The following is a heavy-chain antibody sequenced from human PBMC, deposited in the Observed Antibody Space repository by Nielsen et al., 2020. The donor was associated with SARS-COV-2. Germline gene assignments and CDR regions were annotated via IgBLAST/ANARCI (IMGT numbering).Heavy chain of an antibody. Sequence: WIRQPPGKGLEWIGYIFYRGNTNYNPSLKSRVTISVDTSKNQFSLKVISVTAADTAVYYCVRIDMATISVDYWGRGTLVTVSS. CDR2: IFYRGNT. J-gene: IGHJ4*02. V-gene: IGHV4-59*01. D-gene: IGHD5-24*01. CDR3: VRIDMATISVDY.